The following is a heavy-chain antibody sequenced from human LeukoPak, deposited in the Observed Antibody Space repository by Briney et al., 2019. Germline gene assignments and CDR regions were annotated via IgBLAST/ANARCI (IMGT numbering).Heavy chain of an antibody. V-gene: IGHV3-7*01. CDR3: ARDLRARFLEWLLSRRTSFDY. Sequence: PGGSLRLSCAASGFTFSSYWMSWVRQAPGKGLEWVANIKQDGSEKYYVDSVKGRFTISRDNAKNSLYLQMNSLRAEDTAVYYCARDLRARFLEWLLSRRTSFDYWGQGTLVTVSS. J-gene: IGHJ4*02. CDR2: IKQDGSEK. CDR1: GFTFSSYW. D-gene: IGHD3-3*01.